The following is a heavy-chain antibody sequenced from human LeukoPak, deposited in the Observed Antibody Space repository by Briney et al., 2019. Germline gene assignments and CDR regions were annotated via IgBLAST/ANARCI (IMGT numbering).Heavy chain of an antibody. Sequence: PSETLSLTCTVSGGSISSYYWGWIRQPPGKGLEWIGSIYYSGITYYNPSLKSRVTISVDTSKNQFSLKLSSVTAADTAVYFCARQRGYHYDSTTNRFSDLWGQGTRVTVSS. CDR1: GGSISSYY. D-gene: IGHD3-22*01. CDR3: ARQRGYHYDSTTNRFSDL. CDR2: IYYSGIT. V-gene: IGHV4-39*01. J-gene: IGHJ5*02.